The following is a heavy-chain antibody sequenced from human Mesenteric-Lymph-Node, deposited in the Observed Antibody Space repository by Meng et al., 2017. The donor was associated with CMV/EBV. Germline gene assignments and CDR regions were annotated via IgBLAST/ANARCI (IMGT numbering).Heavy chain of an antibody. CDR2: ISSSGSTI. Sequence: GESLKISCAASGFTFSDYYMSWIRQAPGKGLEWVSYISSSGSTIYYADSVKGRFTISRDNAKNSLYLQMNSLRAEDTAVYYCARDYDFWSGPNWFDPWGQGTLVTVSS. D-gene: IGHD3-3*01. CDR3: ARDYDFWSGPNWFDP. V-gene: IGHV3-11*01. J-gene: IGHJ5*02. CDR1: GFTFSDYY.